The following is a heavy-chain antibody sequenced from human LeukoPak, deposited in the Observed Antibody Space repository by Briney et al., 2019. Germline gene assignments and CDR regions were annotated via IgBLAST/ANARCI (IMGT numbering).Heavy chain of an antibody. CDR3: ARGVYYYDSSGYYSPYYYYYYMDV. V-gene: IGHV4-34*01. J-gene: IGHJ6*03. D-gene: IGHD3-22*01. CDR1: GGSFSGYY. Sequence: SETLSLTCAVYGGSFSGYYWSWLRQPPGKGVEWGGEINHRGGTHYNPSLKSRVTISVDPSKNQFSLKLSSVTAADTAVYYCARGVYYYDSSGYYSPYYYYYYMDVWGKGTTVTVSS. CDR2: INHRGGT.